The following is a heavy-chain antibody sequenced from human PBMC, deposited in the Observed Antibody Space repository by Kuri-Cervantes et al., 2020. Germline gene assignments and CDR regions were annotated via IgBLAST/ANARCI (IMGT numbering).Heavy chain of an antibody. CDR3: ARDRGSGWYAYYFDY. J-gene: IGHJ4*02. Sequence: SLKISCAASGFNFDDYAMHWVRQAPGKGLEWVSGISWNSGSIGYADSVKGRFTISRDNAKNSLYLQMNSLRAEDTALYYCARDRGSGWYAYYFDYWGQGTLVTVSS. V-gene: IGHV3-9*01. CDR1: GFNFDDYA. D-gene: IGHD6-19*01. CDR2: ISWNSGSI.